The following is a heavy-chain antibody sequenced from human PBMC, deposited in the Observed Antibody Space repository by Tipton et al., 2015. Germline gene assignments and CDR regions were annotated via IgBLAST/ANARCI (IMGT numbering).Heavy chain of an antibody. Sequence: QSGAEVKKTGASVNVSCKASGYTFSGYYIHWVRQAPGQGLEWMGCINPKSGDTNYAQKFQGRVTMTGDTSISTAYMELSRLKSDDTAVYYCARDSSRYNSGWFDPWGQGTLVTVSS. D-gene: IGHD1-1*01. V-gene: IGHV1-2*02. CDR2: INPKSGDT. CDR3: ARDSSRYNSGWFDP. CDR1: GYTFSGYY. J-gene: IGHJ5*02.